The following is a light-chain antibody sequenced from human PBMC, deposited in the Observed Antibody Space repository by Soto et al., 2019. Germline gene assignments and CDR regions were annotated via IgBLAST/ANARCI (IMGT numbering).Light chain of an antibody. CDR2: GAS. J-gene: IGKJ2*01. CDR1: QSVSSSY. CDR3: HQYGSSPYT. V-gene: IGKV3-20*01. Sequence: EIVLTQSPGTLSLSPGERATLSCRASQSVSSSYLAWYQQKPGQAPRLLIYGASSRATGIPDRFSGSGSGTDFNLTISRLEPEDFAVYYCHQYGSSPYTFGQGTQLEIK.